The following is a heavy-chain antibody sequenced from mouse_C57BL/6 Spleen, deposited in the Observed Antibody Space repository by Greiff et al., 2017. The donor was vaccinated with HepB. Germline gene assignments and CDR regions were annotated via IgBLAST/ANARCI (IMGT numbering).Heavy chain of an antibody. Sequence: QVHVKQSGAELVKPGASVKLSCKASGYTFTSYWMHWVKQRPGQGLEWIGMIHPNSGSTNYNEKFKSKATLTVDKSSSTAYMQLSSLTSEDSAVYYCARSGYYGGGWYFDVWGTGTTVTVSS. CDR1: GYTFTSYW. J-gene: IGHJ1*03. V-gene: IGHV1-64*01. D-gene: IGHD1-1*01. CDR2: IHPNSGST. CDR3: ARSGYYGGGWYFDV.